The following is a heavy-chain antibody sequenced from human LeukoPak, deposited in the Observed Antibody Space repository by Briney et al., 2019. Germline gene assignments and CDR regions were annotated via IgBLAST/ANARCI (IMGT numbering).Heavy chain of an antibody. CDR3: ARLIVVVPAAIYFDY. CDR2: IYYSGST. V-gene: IGHV4-39*01. D-gene: IGHD2-2*02. CDR1: GGSISSSSYY. J-gene: IGHJ4*02. Sequence: PSETLSLTCTVSGGSISSSSYYWGWIRQPPGKGLEWIGSIYYSGSTYYNPSLKSRVTISVDTSKNQFSLKLSSVTAADTAVYYCARLIVVVPAAIYFDYWGQGTLVTVSS.